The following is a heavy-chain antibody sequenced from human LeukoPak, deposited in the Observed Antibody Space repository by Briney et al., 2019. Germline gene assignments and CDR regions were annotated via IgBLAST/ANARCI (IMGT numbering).Heavy chain of an antibody. V-gene: IGHV1-46*01. J-gene: IGHJ4*02. CDR2: INPSGGST. CDR3: ARDLRYFDRLFASLDY. CDR1: GYTFTSYY. D-gene: IGHD3-9*01. Sequence: ASVKVSCTASGYTFTSYYMRWVRQAPGQGLEWMGIINPSGGSTSYAQKFQGRVTMTRDTSTSTVYMELSSLRSEDTAVYYCARDLRYFDRLFASLDYWGQGTLVTVSS.